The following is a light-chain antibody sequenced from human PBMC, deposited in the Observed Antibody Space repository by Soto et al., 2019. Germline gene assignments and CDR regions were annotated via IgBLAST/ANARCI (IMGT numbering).Light chain of an antibody. CDR3: QQGFSLPWT. Sequence: DIQVTQSPSSLPASVGDRVTISCRASQDIKNYLNWYQRKPGTAPRLLIYAASILHSGVPSTFSASGSETDFALNISSLQADDFGTYYCQQGFSLPWTFGQGTKVEVK. V-gene: IGKV1-39*01. CDR1: QDIKNY. J-gene: IGKJ1*01. CDR2: AAS.